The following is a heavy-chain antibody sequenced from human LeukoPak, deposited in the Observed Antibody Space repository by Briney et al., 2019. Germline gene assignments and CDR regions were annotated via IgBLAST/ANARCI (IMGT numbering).Heavy chain of an antibody. CDR2: IIPILGIA. Sequence: GASVKVSCKASGGTFSSYAISWVRQAPGQGLEWMGRIIPILGIANYAQKLQGRVTMTTDTSTSTAYMELRSLRSDDTAVYYCARERRRGRFLEEYNWFDPWGQGTLVTVSS. CDR1: GGTFSSYA. V-gene: IGHV1-69*04. J-gene: IGHJ5*02. D-gene: IGHD3-3*01. CDR3: ARERRRGRFLEEYNWFDP.